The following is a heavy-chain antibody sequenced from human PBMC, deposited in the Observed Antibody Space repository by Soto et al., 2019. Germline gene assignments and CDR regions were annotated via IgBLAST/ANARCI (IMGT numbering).Heavy chain of an antibody. J-gene: IGHJ6*02. D-gene: IGHD3-10*01. Sequence: ASVKVSCKASGYTFTSYGISWVRQAPGQGLEWMGWISAYNGNTNYAQKLQGRVTMTTDTSTSTAYMELRSLRSDDTAVYYCARDRYYYGSGSYYYGMDVWGQGTTVTVSS. CDR3: ARDRYYYGSGSYYYGMDV. CDR2: ISAYNGNT. V-gene: IGHV1-18*01. CDR1: GYTFTSYG.